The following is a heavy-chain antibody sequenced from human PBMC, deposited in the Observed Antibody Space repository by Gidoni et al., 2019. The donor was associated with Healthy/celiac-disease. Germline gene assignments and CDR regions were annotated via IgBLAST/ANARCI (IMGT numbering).Heavy chain of an antibody. J-gene: IGHJ4*02. CDR3: ARDGKYYYDSSGYGHDY. D-gene: IGHD3-22*01. Sequence: EVQLVESGGGLFQPGGSLRLSCAASGFTVSSNYMSWVRQAPGKGLEWVSVIYSGGSTYYADSVKGRFTISRDNSKNTLYLQMNSLRAEDTAVYYCARDGKYYYDSSGYGHDYWGQGTLVTVSS. CDR1: GFTVSSNY. CDR2: IYSGGST. V-gene: IGHV3-66*01.